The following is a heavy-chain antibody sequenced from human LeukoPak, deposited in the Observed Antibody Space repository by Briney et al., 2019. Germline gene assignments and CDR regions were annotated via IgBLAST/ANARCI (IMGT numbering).Heavy chain of an antibody. Sequence: NPSETLSLTCTVSGGSISSGGYYWSWIRQPPGKGLEWIGYIYHSGSTYYNPSLKSRVTISVDRSKNQFSLKLSSVTAADTAVYYCARVRGGYFDYWGQGTLVTVSS. V-gene: IGHV4-30-2*01. CDR1: GGSISSGGYY. J-gene: IGHJ4*02. CDR3: ARVRGGYFDY. CDR2: IYHSGST. D-gene: IGHD3-16*01.